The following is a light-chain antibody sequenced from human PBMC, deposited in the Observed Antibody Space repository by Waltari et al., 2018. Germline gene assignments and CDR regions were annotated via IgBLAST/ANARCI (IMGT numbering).Light chain of an antibody. J-gene: IGLJ2*01. Sequence: QAVVTQEPSLTVSPGGTVTLTCGSSTGAVPSGHYPYWFQQTPGQAPRTLIYDTSNKHSWTPARFSGSLLGGKAALTRSGAQPEDEAEYYCLLSYSGALVVFGGGTKLTVL. V-gene: IGLV7-46*01. CDR3: LLSYSGALVV. CDR1: TGAVPSGHY. CDR2: DTS.